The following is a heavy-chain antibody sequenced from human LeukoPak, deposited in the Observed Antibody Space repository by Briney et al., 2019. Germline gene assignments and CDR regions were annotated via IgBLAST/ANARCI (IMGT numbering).Heavy chain of an antibody. CDR3: ARDAGYCSGGSCYLFDY. CDR1: GYTFTGSY. J-gene: IGHJ4*02. Sequence: GASVKVSCKASGYTFTGSYMHWVRQAPGQGLGWMGWINPNSGGTNYAQKFQGRVTMTRDTSISTAYMELSRLRSDDTAVYYCARDAGYCSGGSCYLFDYWGQGTLVTVSS. D-gene: IGHD2-15*01. CDR2: INPNSGGT. V-gene: IGHV1-2*02.